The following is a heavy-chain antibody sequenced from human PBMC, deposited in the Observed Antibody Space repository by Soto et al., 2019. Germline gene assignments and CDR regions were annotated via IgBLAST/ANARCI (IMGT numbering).Heavy chain of an antibody. Sequence: GGSLRLSCAASGFTFSSYSMNWVRQAPGKGLEWVSYISSSSSTIYYADSVKGRFTISRDNAKNSLYLQMNSLRDEDTAVYYCAREKYCSGGSCYAPWGQGTMVTVSS. CDR3: AREKYCSGGSCYAP. J-gene: IGHJ3*01. D-gene: IGHD2-15*01. CDR1: GFTFSSYS. CDR2: ISSSSSTI. V-gene: IGHV3-48*02.